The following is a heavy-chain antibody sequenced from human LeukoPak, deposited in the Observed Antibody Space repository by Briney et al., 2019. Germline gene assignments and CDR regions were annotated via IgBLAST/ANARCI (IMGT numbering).Heavy chain of an antibody. CDR2: IYSGGST. CDR3: ARTQPTSSGSYYFDY. D-gene: IGHD1-26*01. J-gene: IGHJ4*02. CDR1: GFTVSSNY. Sequence: GGSLRLSCAASGFTVSSNYMSWVRQAPGEGLEWVSVIYSGGSTYYADSVKGRFTISRDNSKNTLYLQMNSLRAEDTAVYYCARTQPTSSGSYYFDYWGQGTLVTVSS. V-gene: IGHV3-53*01.